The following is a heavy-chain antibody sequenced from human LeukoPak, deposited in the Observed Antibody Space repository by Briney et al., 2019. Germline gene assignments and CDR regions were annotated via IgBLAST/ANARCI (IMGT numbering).Heavy chain of an antibody. Sequence: GASVKVSCKASGGTFSSYAISWVRQAPGQGLEWMGGIIPIFGTANYAQKFQGRVTITADESTSTAYMELSSLRSEDTAVYYCARGGPSTTVTSRTFDYWGQGTLVTVSS. CDR1: GGTFSSYA. D-gene: IGHD4-11*01. CDR3: ARGGPSTTVTSRTFDY. CDR2: IIPIFGTA. V-gene: IGHV1-69*13. J-gene: IGHJ4*02.